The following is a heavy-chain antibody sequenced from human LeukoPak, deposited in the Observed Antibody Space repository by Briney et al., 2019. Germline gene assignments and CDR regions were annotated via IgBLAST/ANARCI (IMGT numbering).Heavy chain of an antibody. CDR2: ISYDGSNE. V-gene: IGHV3-30*18. J-gene: IGHJ4*02. D-gene: IGHD3-22*01. CDR1: GFTFSSYG. CDR3: AKPPWLYDSRGYSAY. Sequence: PGSSLRLSCAAPGFTFSSYGMHWVRQAPGKGLDWVAVISYDGSNEYYADSVKGRFTISRDNSKKTLYLQMTSLRAEDSAVYYCAKPPWLYDSRGYSAYWGQGTLVTVSS.